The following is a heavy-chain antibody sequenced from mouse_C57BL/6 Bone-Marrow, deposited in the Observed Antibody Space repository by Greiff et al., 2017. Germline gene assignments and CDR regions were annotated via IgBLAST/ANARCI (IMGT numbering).Heavy chain of an antibody. CDR3: AREYLDY. CDR2: INPYNGGT. Sequence: VQLKESGPVLVKPGASVKMSCKASGYTFTDYYMNWVKQSHGKSLEWIGVINPYNGGTSYNQKFKGKATLTVDKSSTTAYMELNSLPSEDSAVYYFAREYLDYWGQGTTLTVSS. J-gene: IGHJ2*01. CDR1: GYTFTDYY. D-gene: IGHD2-10*02. V-gene: IGHV1-19*01.